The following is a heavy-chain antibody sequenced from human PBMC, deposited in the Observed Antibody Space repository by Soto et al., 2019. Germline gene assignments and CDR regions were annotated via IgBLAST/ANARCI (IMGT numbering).Heavy chain of an antibody. D-gene: IGHD3-10*01. J-gene: IGHJ5*02. CDR3: ARDQSITMVRGVMVPDWFDP. Sequence: PSETLSLTCTVSGGSISSYYWSWIRQPAGKGLEWIGRIYTSGSTNYNPSLKSRVTMSVDTSKNQFPLKLSSVTAADTAVYYCARDQSITMVRGVMVPDWFDPWGQGTLVTVSS. V-gene: IGHV4-4*07. CDR2: IYTSGST. CDR1: GGSISSYY.